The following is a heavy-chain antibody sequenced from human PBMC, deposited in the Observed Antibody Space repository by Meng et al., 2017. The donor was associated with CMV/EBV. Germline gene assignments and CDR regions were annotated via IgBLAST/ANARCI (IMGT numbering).Heavy chain of an antibody. CDR1: GFPFIISTYY. J-gene: IGHJ3*02. CDR2: IHYGGTT. V-gene: IGHV4-39*07. Sequence: SEPLSLPCPASGFPFIISTYYRGWIRQPPGKGLEWIGSIHYGGTTYHNPSLKSRGTISVDTANNQLSLKLSSVAAADTAVYYCARDGERGYDDSSRYYLPTLVFVIGGQGTMVTVSS. D-gene: IGHD3-22*01. CDR3: ARDGERGYDDSSRYYLPTLVFVI.